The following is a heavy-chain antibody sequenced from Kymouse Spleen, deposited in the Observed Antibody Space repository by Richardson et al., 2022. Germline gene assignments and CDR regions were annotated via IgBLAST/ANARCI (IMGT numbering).Heavy chain of an antibody. CDR3: AKGELLYFDY. V-gene: IGHV3-30*18. D-gene: IGHD1-26*01. Sequence: QVQLVESGGGVVQPGRSLRLSCAASGFTFSSYGMHWVRQAPGKGLEWVAVISYDGSNKYYADSVKGRFTISRDNSKNTLYLQMNSLRAEDTAVYYCAKGELLYFDYWGQGTLVTVSS. J-gene: IGHJ4*02. CDR2: ISYDGSNK. CDR1: GFTFSSYG.